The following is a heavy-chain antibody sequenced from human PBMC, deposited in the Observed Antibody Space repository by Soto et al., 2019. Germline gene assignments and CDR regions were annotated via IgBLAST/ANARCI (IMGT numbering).Heavy chain of an antibody. D-gene: IGHD3-9*01. CDR1: GFTFSSYA. Sequence: PGGSLRLSCAASGFTFSSYAMSWVRQAPGKGLQWVSGISGGGGSTHYADSVKGRFTISRDNPKNMLHLQMNSLRAEDTAVYYCAKQSYDFLTATDCWGQGTLVTVSS. CDR2: ISGGGGST. V-gene: IGHV3-23*01. CDR3: AKQSYDFLTATDC. J-gene: IGHJ4*02.